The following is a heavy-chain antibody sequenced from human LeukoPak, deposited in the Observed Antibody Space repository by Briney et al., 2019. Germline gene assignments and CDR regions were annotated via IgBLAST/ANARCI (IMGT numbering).Heavy chain of an antibody. CDR2: ISSSGNSI. CDR3: ARWDY. CDR1: GFTFSTYA. Sequence: PGRSLRLSCAASGFTFSTYAMHWVRQAPGKGLEWVSYISSSGNSIYYADSVKGRFTISRDNAKNSLYLQMNSLRAEDTAVYYCARWDYWGQGTLVTVSS. J-gene: IGHJ4*02. V-gene: IGHV3-48*03.